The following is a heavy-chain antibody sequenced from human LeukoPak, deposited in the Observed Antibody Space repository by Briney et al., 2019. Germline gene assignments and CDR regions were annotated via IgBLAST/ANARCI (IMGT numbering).Heavy chain of an antibody. D-gene: IGHD3-10*01. CDR3: ATAAYYYGSGDAFDI. J-gene: IGHJ3*02. Sequence: GASVKVSCKVSGYTLTELSMHWVRQAPGKGLEWMGGFDPEDGETIYAQKFQGGVTMTEDTSTDTAYMELSSLRSEDTAVYYCATAAYYYGSGDAFDIWGQGTMVTVSS. CDR1: GYTLTELS. V-gene: IGHV1-24*01. CDR2: FDPEDGET.